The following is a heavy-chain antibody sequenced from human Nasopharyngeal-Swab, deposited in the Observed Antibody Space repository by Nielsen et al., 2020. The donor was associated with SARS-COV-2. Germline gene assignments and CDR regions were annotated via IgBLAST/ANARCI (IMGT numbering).Heavy chain of an antibody. Sequence: GESMKISCAASGFTFSRYWRHWVRQAPEKGPVWVSRVNGDGSGKGHADSVKSRFTISRDNAKSMLYLQMNSLRAEDTAVYYCAVGQHAGAFDYWDQGTLVTASS. CDR1: GFTFSRYW. D-gene: IGHD1-26*01. CDR3: AVGQHAGAFDY. J-gene: IGHJ4*02. V-gene: IGHV3-74*01. CDR2: VNGDGSGK.